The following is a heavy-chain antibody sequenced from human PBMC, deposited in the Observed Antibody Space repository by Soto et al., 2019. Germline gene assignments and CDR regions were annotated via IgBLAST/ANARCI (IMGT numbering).Heavy chain of an antibody. CDR1: GGSISSYY. CDR3: ARVRSARLEYYFDY. CDR2: IYYRGST. V-gene: IGHV4-59*01. Sequence: SETLSLTCTVSGGSISSYYWGWIRQPPGKGLEWIGYIYYRGSTNYNPSLKSRVTISVDASKNQFSLKLSSVTAADTAVYYCARVRSARLEYYFDYWGPGTLVTVAS. J-gene: IGHJ4*02. D-gene: IGHD6-6*01.